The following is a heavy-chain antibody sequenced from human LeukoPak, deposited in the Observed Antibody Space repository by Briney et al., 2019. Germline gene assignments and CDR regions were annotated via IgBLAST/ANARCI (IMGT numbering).Heavy chain of an antibody. J-gene: IGHJ6*03. D-gene: IGHD6-13*01. CDR3: ARVGAAAGYYYYYYMDV. V-gene: IGHV4-59*01. CDR2: IYYSGST. Sequence: PSETLSLTCTVSGGSISSYYWSWIRQPPGKGLEWIGYIYYSGSTNYNPSLKSRVTISVDMSKNQFSLKLSSVTAADTAVYYCARVGAAAGYYYYYYMDVWGKGTTVTISS. CDR1: GGSISSYY.